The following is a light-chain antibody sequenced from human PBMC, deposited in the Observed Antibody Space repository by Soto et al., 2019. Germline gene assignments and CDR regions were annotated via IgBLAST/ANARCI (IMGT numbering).Light chain of an antibody. V-gene: IGKV4-1*01. CDR3: QQYYTTPVT. CDR1: QTVLHGSTY. J-gene: IGKJ1*01. CDR2: WAS. Sequence: DIVMTQSPDSLAVSLGERATINCKSSQTVLHGSTYFAWYQQKPRQPPKLLIYWASTRESGVPDRFSGRGSGTDFTLTSSSLQAEDVAVYYGQQYYTTPVTFGQGTKVEIK.